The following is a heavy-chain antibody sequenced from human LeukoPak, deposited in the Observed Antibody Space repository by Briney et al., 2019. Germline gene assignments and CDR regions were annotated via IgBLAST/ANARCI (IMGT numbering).Heavy chain of an antibody. CDR2: INNDGSSA. V-gene: IGHV3-74*01. D-gene: IGHD6-19*01. CDR3: ASEMYNSGWYFNY. J-gene: IGHJ4*02. Sequence: GGSLRLSCAASGFTFNNYWIHWVRQVPGKGLVWVSRINNDGSSASYVDSVKGRFTISRDNAKNTLFLQMNSLRVEDTAVYYCASEMYNSGWYFNYWGQGTLVTVSS. CDR1: GFTFNNYW.